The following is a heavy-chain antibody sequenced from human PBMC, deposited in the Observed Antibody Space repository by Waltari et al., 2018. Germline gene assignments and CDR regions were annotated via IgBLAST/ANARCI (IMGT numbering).Heavy chain of an antibody. CDR3: VRGYHGGAWIVDY. D-gene: IGHD1-1*01. Sequence: QVQLVQSGAEVKKPVASVKVSCTASGYTLTGYAMHWVRQAPGHRLEWMGWINSNSGNIEVSQKFGGRVTITRDTSLSTAYMEMGSLRYEDTAIYYCVRGYHGGAWIVDYWGQGTPVTVSS. CDR2: INSNSGNI. CDR1: GYTLTGYA. J-gene: IGHJ4*02. V-gene: IGHV1-3*01.